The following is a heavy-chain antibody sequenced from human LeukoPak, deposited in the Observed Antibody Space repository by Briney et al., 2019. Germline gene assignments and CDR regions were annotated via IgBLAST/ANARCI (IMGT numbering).Heavy chain of an antibody. V-gene: IGHV4-59*08. Sequence: SETLSLTCTVSGGSISSYYWSWIRQPPGKGLEWTGYIYYSGSTNYNPSLKSRVTISVDTSKNQFSLKLSSVTAADTAVYYCARLIGGYDFWSGYPTAYYFDYWGPGTLVTVSS. J-gene: IGHJ4*02. D-gene: IGHD3-3*01. CDR2: IYYSGST. CDR3: ARLIGGYDFWSGYPTAYYFDY. CDR1: GGSISSYY.